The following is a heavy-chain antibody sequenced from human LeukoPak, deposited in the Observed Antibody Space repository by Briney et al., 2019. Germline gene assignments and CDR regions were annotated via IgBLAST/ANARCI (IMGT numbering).Heavy chain of an antibody. CDR2: INPNNGRT. D-gene: IGHD3-9*01. CDR3: ARDSPHLLTNYRSFDP. Sequence: ASVKVSRKASGYAFTNYYIHWVRQAPGQGLEWMGIINPNNGRTSHAQRFQGRVTITRDTSTRTVYMELSSLRSEDTAIYYCARDSPHLLTNYRSFDPWGQGTLVTVSS. CDR1: GYAFTNYY. V-gene: IGHV1-46*01. J-gene: IGHJ5*02.